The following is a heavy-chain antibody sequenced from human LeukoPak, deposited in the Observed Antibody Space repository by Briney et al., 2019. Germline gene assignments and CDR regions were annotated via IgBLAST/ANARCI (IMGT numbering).Heavy chain of an antibody. D-gene: IGHD6-13*01. CDR1: GGSFSGYY. J-gene: IGHJ4*02. V-gene: IGHV4-34*01. CDR2: INHSGST. Sequence: PSETLSLTCAVYGGSFSGYYWSWIRQPPGKGLEWIGEINHSGSTNYNPSLKSRVTISVDTSKNQFSLKLSSVTAADTAVYYCARQRIAAAGRPFFDYWGQGTLVTVSS. CDR3: ARQRIAAAGRPFFDY.